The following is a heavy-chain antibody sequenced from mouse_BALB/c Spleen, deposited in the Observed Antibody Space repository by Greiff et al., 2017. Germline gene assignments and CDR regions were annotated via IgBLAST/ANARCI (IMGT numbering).Heavy chain of an antibody. V-gene: IGHV1-80*01. CDR1: GYAFSSYW. Sequence: QVQLQQSGAELVRPGSSVKISCKASGYAFSSYWMNWVKQRPGQGLEWIGQIYPGDGDTNYNGKFKGKATLTADKSSSTAYMQLSSLTSEDSAVYFCARLGNLVDWFAYWGQGTLVTVSA. CDR2: IYPGDGDT. D-gene: IGHD1-1*02. CDR3: ARLGNLVDWFAY. J-gene: IGHJ3*01.